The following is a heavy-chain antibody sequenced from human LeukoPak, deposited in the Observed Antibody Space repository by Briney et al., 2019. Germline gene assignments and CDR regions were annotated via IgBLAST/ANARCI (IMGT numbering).Heavy chain of an antibody. CDR3: AKDMGGYSSSWNDLDY. D-gene: IGHD6-13*01. CDR1: RITFDDYA. J-gene: IGHJ4*02. CDR2: ISWDGGST. Sequence: GGSLRLSCAASRITFDDYAMHWVRQAPGKGLEWVSLISWDGGSTYYADSVKGRFTISRDNSKNSLYLQMNSLRAEDTALYYCAKDMGGYSSSWNDLDYWGQGTLVTVSS. V-gene: IGHV3-43D*03.